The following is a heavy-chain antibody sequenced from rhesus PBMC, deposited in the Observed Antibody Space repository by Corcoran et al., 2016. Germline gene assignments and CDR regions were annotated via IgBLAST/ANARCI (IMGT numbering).Heavy chain of an antibody. V-gene: IGHV2-174*01. CDR1: GFSLTTSGMG. J-gene: IGHJ4*01. CDR3: ARGWCGQPLLSLLFDY. D-gene: IGHD2-27*01. Sequence: QVTLKESGPALVKPTQTLTLTCTFSGFSLTTSGMGVGWIRQPPGKALEWLALIYWDDDKRYRTSLKSRLTISKDTSKNQVVLTMTNMDPVDTATYYCARGWCGQPLLSLLFDYWGQGVLVTVSS. CDR2: IYWDDDK.